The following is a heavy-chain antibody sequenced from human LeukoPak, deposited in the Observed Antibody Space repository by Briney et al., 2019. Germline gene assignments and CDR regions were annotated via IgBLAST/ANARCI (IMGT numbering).Heavy chain of an antibody. CDR2: IYYSGTT. CDR3: AIYDSGRNNPLY. CDR1: GGSVSSGAYY. V-gene: IGHV4-31*01. D-gene: IGHD3-22*01. Sequence: SETLSLTCNVSGGSVSSGAYYWSWIRQNPVKGLEWIGHIYYSGTTYYNPSLKSQVTISIDTSKNQFSLKLSSVTAADTAVYYCAIYDSGRNNPLYWGQGTLVTVSS. J-gene: IGHJ4*02.